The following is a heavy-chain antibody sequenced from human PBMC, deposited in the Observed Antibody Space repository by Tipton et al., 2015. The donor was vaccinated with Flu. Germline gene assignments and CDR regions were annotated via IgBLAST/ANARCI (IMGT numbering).Heavy chain of an antibody. CDR3: ARGHPSWNGRLTDY. Sequence: SLRLSCTASDFIFSDFDMHWFRQAPGKGLEWVSAIGTAFNTVYSDSVRGRFTISRDNAQSSLFLQMNNLRVGDSAVYYCARGHPSWNGRLTDYWGQGTQVTVPS. J-gene: IGHJ4*02. V-gene: IGHV3-13*04. CDR2: IGTAFNT. CDR1: DFIFSDFD. D-gene: IGHD3-3*01.